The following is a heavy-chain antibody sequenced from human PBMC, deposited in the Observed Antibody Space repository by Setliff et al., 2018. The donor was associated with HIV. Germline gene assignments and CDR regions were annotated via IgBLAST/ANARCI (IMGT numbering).Heavy chain of an antibody. CDR1: GFTFSSYA. V-gene: IGHV3-30*04. CDR3: ARGAYQYYDSSGYYQGNFDY. J-gene: IGHJ4*02. D-gene: IGHD3-22*01. Sequence: GGSLRLSCAASGFTFSSYAMHWVRQAPGKGLEWVAVISYDGSNKYYADSVKGRFTISRDNSKNTLYLQISSLKAEDTAVYYCARGAYQYYDSSGYYQGNFDYWGQGTLVTVSS. CDR2: ISYDGSNK.